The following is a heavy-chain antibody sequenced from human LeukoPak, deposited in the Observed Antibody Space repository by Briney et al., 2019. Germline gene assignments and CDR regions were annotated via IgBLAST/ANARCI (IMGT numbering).Heavy chain of an antibody. Sequence: GRSLRLSCAASGFTFSSYAMHWVRQAPGKGLVWVSGISTDGSRPRYADSVNGRFTISRDNAKNTLYLQMNSLRAEGTAVYFCVRDGQGSTPLDYWGQGTLVTVSS. V-gene: IGHV3-74*01. CDR3: VRDGQGSTPLDY. J-gene: IGHJ4*02. D-gene: IGHD1-26*01. CDR2: ISTDGSRP. CDR1: GFTFSSYA.